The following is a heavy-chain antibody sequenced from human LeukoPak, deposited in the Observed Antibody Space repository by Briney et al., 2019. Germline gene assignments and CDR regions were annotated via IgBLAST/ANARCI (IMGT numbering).Heavy chain of an antibody. CDR1: GLTFNTSD. Sequence: GGSLRLPCAAPGLTFNTSDMPWVRQAAGGGLEWVSEIDTGGDTDYADSVEGRFTISRENAEKSLFLQMNSLRAGDTAVYFCARGFQSRPAPVGFDYWGQGTLVTVSS. J-gene: IGHJ4*02. CDR2: IDTGGDT. CDR3: ARGFQSRPAPVGFDY. V-gene: IGHV3-13*04. D-gene: IGHD2-2*01.